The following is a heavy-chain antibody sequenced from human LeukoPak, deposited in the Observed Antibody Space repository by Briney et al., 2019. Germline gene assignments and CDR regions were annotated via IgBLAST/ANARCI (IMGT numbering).Heavy chain of an antibody. CDR1: GFTFSSYW. J-gene: IGHJ4*02. V-gene: IGHV3-7*01. CDR3: ARDGRMVRDGFDY. Sequence: GGSLRLSCAASGFTFSSYWMSWVRQAPGKGLEWVANIKQDGSEKYYVDSVKGRFTISRDNAKNSLYLQMNSLRAEDTAVYYCARDGRMVRDGFDYWGQGTLVTVSS. CDR2: IKQDGSEK. D-gene: IGHD3-10*01.